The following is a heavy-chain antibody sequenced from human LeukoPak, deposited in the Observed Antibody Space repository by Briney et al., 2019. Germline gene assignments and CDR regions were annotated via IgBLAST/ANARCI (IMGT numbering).Heavy chain of an antibody. J-gene: IGHJ4*02. CDR2: IWYDGSNK. CDR3: ARVGVGGDYFDY. CDR1: GFIFSSYG. V-gene: IGHV3-33*01. D-gene: IGHD2-15*01. Sequence: GGSLRLSCAASGFIFSSYGMHWVRQAPGKGLEWVATIWYDGSNKYYADSVKGRFTISRDNSKNTLYLQMNSLRAEDTAVYYCARVGVGGDYFDYWGQGTLVTVSS.